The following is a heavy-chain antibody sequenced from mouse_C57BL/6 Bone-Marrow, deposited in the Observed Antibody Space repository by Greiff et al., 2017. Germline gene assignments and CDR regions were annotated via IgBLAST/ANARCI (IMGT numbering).Heavy chain of an antibody. V-gene: IGHV1-54*01. D-gene: IGHD1-1*01. J-gene: IGHJ4*01. Sequence: QVQLKQSGAELVRPGTSVKVSCKASGYAFTNYLIEWVKQRPGQGLEWIGVINPGSGGTNYNEKFKGKATLTADKSSSTAYMQLSSLTSEDSAVYFCARRDYYGSRGDYWGQGTSVTVSS. CDR1: GYAFTNYL. CDR2: INPGSGGT. CDR3: ARRDYYGSRGDY.